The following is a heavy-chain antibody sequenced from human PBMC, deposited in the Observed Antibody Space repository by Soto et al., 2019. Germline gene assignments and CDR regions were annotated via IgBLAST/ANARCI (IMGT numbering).Heavy chain of an antibody. CDR3: SRSIAVAGLDY. CDR2: ISNDGGKK. J-gene: IGHJ4*02. D-gene: IGHD6-19*01. V-gene: IGHV3-30-3*01. Sequence: QVQLVESGGGVVQPGGSLRLSCAASGFSFSTYAIHWVRQAPGKGLEWVAVISNDGGKKFFGDSVKGRLTISRDNSKNMVYLKMSSLREEDTAVYYGSRSIAVAGLDYWGQGTLVIVSS. CDR1: GFSFSTYA.